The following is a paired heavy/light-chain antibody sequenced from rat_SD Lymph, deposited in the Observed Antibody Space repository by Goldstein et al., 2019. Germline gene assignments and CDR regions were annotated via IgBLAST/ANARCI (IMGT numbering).Light chain of an antibody. J-gene: IGKJ2-1*01. CDR1: QNINKY. CDR3: LQHNSWPNT. Sequence: DIQMTQSPSFLSASVGDRVTLSCKASQNINKYLAWYQQKLGEAPKLLIYNANSLQTGIPSRFSGSGSGTDFTLTISSLQPEDVATYFCLQHNSWPNTFGAGTKLELK. V-gene: IGKV22S2*01. CDR2: NAN.
Heavy chain of an antibody. V-gene: IGHV3-4*01. CDR2: ISYSGST. D-gene: IGHD1-9*01. CDR3: ARYDILWAPFDY. CDR1: GYTITSGY. J-gene: IGHJ2*01. Sequence: EIQLQESGPGLVKPSQSLSLTCSVTGYTITSGYDWSWIRKFPGNKMEWMGYISYSGSTNYNPSLKSRISITRDTSKNQFFLQLNSVTTEDTATYYCARYDILWAPFDYWGQGVMVTVSS.